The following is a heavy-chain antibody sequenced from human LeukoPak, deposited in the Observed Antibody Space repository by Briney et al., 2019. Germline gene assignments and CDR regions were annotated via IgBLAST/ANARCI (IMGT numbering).Heavy chain of an antibody. V-gene: IGHV4-39*01. J-gene: IGHJ3*01. Sequence: PSETLSLTCTVSGGSISSSSYYWGWIRQPPGKGLEWIGSIYYSGSTYYNPSLKSRVTISVDTSKNQFSLKLSSVTAADTAVYYCARQDGYDFSSGYLWGQGTKVTVSS. CDR3: ARQDGYDFSSGYL. CDR1: GGSISSSSYY. D-gene: IGHD3-3*01. CDR2: IYYSGST.